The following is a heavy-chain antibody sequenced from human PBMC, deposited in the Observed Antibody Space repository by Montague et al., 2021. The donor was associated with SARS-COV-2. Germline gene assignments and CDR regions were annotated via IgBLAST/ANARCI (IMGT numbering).Heavy chain of an antibody. CDR1: GFSLSTSGVG. D-gene: IGHD4-17*01. CDR2: IYWDDDK. Sequence: PALVKPTQTLTLTCTFSGFSLSTSGVGVGWIRQPPGKALEWLALIYWDDDKRYSPSLKRRLTITKDTSKNQVVLTVTNMDPVDTATYYCAHSYGGYLFDYWGQGTLVTVSS. J-gene: IGHJ4*02. CDR3: AHSYGGYLFDY. V-gene: IGHV2-5*02.